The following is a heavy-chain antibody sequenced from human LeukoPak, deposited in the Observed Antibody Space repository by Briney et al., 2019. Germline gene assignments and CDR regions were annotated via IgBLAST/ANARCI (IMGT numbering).Heavy chain of an antibody. Sequence: PGGSLRLSCAASGFTLDDYGMSWVRQAPGKVLGWVAGINWNGGSTGYADSVKGRFTISRDNAKNSLYLQMNSLRAEDTALYYCARDRGVDTAMVNWFAPWGQGTLVTVSS. V-gene: IGHV3-20*04. J-gene: IGHJ5*02. CDR1: GFTLDDYG. CDR2: INWNGGST. CDR3: ARDRGVDTAMVNWFAP. D-gene: IGHD5-18*01.